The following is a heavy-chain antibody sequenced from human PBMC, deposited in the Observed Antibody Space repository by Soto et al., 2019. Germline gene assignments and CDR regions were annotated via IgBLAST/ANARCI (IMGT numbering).Heavy chain of an antibody. CDR1: GFTFSSYG. CDR3: ARVQRITIFGVGNDAFDI. CDR2: IWYDGSNK. Sequence: QVQLVESGGGVVQPGRSLRLSCAASGFTFSSYGMHWVRQAPGKGLEWVAVIWYDGSNKYYAGSVKGRFTISRDNSKNTLYLQMNSLRAEDTAVYYCARVQRITIFGVGNDAFDIWGQGTMVTVSS. D-gene: IGHD3-3*01. V-gene: IGHV3-33*01. J-gene: IGHJ3*02.